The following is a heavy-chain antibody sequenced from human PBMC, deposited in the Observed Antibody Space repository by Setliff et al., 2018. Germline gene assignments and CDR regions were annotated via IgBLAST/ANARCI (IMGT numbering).Heavy chain of an antibody. CDR1: GFTFRKHA. J-gene: IGHJ4*02. CDR3: ARTCSGSGCYAGLES. CDR2: VSGSGMTR. V-gene: IGHV3-23*01. D-gene: IGHD2-15*01. Sequence: QPGGSLRLSCTASGFTFRKHALAWVRQAPGKGLQWVSSVSGSGMTRDYTDSVKGRFTVSRDNAKNSLYLQMSSLRPEDTAVYYCARTCSGSGCYAGLESWGQGTPVTVSS.